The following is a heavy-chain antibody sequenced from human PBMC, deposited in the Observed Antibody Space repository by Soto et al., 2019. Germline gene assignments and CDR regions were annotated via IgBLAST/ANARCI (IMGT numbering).Heavy chain of an antibody. Sequence: SETLSLTCPVFGDSIIRSYFYLGSLRRPPGKELEWVGRIYYTRTTSFNPPINPRVTLFVDKSKNQLYLKMTALTASVTSFYYCAAVLFSGGPSSAFASWGQGTLGTVSS. D-gene: IGHD1-26*01. CDR2: IYYTRTT. CDR1: GDSIIRSYFY. V-gene: IGHV4-39*01. CDR3: AAVLFSGGPSSAFAS. J-gene: IGHJ4*02.